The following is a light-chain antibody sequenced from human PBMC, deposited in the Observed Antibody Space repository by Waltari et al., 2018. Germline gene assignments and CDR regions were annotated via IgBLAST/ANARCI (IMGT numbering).Light chain of an antibody. J-gene: IGLJ2*01. V-gene: IGLV3-1*01. CDR2: QDK. CDR3: QAWDNSFVL. Sequence: SYELTQPPSVPVSPRQTASITSSGGKVADKKVGWYQRKPGQSPVLVMYQDKKRPSGIPERCTGSNSWNTATLTISGTQAADEADYYCQAWDNSFVLFGGGTKLTVL. CDR1: KVADKK.